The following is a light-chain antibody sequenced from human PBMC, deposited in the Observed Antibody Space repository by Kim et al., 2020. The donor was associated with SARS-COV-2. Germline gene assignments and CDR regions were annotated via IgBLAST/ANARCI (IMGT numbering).Light chain of an antibody. CDR1: SSNSGNNY. CDR3: GTWDTSLTAGV. Sequence: GKGVTISCSGHSSNSGNNYVSWYQQLPGTAPKLLIYDNNKRPSGIPDRFSGSKSGTSATLGITGLQTGDEADYHCGTWDTSLTAGVFGGGTKLTVL. J-gene: IGLJ2*01. CDR2: DNN. V-gene: IGLV1-51*01.